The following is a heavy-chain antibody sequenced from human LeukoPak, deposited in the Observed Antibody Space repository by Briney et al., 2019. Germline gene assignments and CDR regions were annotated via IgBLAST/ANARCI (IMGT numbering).Heavy chain of an antibody. CDR2: INSDGSST. V-gene: IGHV3-74*01. CDR3: TRTTTTADWYFDL. J-gene: IGHJ2*01. CDR1: GVTFSNYW. Sequence: PGGSLRLSCAVSGVTFSNYWMYWVRQAPGKRLVWVARINSDGSSTTYADSVEGRFTISRDNTKSMLHLQMHSLRVDDSAVYFCTRTTTTADWYFDLWGRGTLVTVSS. D-gene: IGHD1-1*01.